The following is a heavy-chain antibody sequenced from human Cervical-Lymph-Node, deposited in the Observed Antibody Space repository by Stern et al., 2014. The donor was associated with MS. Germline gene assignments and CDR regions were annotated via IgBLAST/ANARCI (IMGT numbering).Heavy chain of an antibody. D-gene: IGHD2-15*01. J-gene: IGHJ6*02. Sequence: VQLVQSGGGAVQSGRSLRLSCAASGFTFSSYGMHWVRQAPGKGLEWVAVTSYDGSYKYYADSVKGLFTISRDNSKNTLYLQMNSLRAEDTAVYYCAKDFDIYYYYGIDVWGQGTTVTVSS. CDR1: GFTFSSYG. V-gene: IGHV3-30*18. CDR2: TSYDGSYK. CDR3: AKDFDIYYYYGIDV.